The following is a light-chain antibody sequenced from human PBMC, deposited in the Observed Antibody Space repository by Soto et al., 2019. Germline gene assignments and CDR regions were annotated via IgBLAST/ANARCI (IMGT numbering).Light chain of an antibody. Sequence: QSALIQPPSASGSPGQSVTISCTGTSSDVGAYNYVSWYQLHPGKAPKLIISEVTKRPSGVPDRFSGSKSGNTASLTVSGLQAEDNADYHCSSYTGNANILYVFGSGTKLTVL. J-gene: IGLJ1*01. CDR3: SSYTGNANILYV. CDR1: SSDVGAYNY. V-gene: IGLV2-8*01. CDR2: EVT.